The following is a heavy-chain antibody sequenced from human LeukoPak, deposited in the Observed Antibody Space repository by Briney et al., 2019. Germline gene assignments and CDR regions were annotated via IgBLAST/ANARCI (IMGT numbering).Heavy chain of an antibody. D-gene: IGHD6-6*01. Sequence: GRSLRLSCSGSGFIFSTSDMHWVRQAPGKGLEWVALISDDGNKKNYADSVKGRFTISRDNSKNTLYLQMNSLRAEDTAVYYCARGVGSSLNAFDIWGQGTMVTVSS. CDR1: GFIFSTSD. CDR2: ISDDGNKK. J-gene: IGHJ3*02. V-gene: IGHV3-30-3*01. CDR3: ARGVGSSLNAFDI.